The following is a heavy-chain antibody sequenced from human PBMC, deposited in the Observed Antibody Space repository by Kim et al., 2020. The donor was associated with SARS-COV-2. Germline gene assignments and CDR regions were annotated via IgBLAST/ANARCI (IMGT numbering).Heavy chain of an antibody. V-gene: IGHV4-39*07. CDR1: GGSISSGSFN. CDR2: IYYGGST. CDR3: ARDYGDYLYYFDY. J-gene: IGHJ4*02. Sequence: SETLSLTCTVSGGSISSGSFNWGWIRQPPGKGLEWLGSIYYGGSTYYNPSLKSRVIISVDTSKNQFSLKLSSVTAADTAVYYCARDYGDYLYYFDYWGQG. D-gene: IGHD4-17*01.